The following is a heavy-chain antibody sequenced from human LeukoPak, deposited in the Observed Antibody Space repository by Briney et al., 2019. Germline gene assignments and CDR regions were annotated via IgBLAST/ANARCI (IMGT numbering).Heavy chain of an antibody. CDR1: GYTFTSYG. D-gene: IGHD3-9*01. CDR2: MNPNSGNT. J-gene: IGHJ6*03. CDR3: ARGDPELRYFDWLLYYMDV. V-gene: IGHV1-8*02. Sequence: ASAKVSCKASGYTFTSYGISWVRQATGQGLEWMGWMNPNSGNTGYAQKFQGRVTMTRNTSISTAYMELSSLRSEDTAVYYCARGDPELRYFDWLLYYMDVWGKGTTVTVSS.